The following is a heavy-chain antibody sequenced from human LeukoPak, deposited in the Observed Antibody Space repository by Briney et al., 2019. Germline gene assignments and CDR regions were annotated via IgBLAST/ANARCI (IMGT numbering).Heavy chain of an antibody. D-gene: IGHD3-10*01. CDR2: INPSGGGT. CDR3: ARDPMVRGVIRYYMDV. V-gene: IGHV1-46*01. Sequence: ASVKVSCKASGYTFTTYCIHWVRQAPGQGLEWMGIINPSGGGTTYAQKFQGRVTMTRDMSTSTAYMELSSLRSEDTAVYYCARDPMVRGVIRYYMDVWGKGTTVIISS. CDR1: GYTFTTYC. J-gene: IGHJ6*03.